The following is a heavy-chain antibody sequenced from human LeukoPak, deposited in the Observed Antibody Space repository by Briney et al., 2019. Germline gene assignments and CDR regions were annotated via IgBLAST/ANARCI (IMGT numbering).Heavy chain of an antibody. D-gene: IGHD3-22*01. CDR3: ATARRGRYYDSSGYYYVGFYFDY. CDR1: GGSFSGYY. J-gene: IGHJ4*02. Sequence: PSETLSLTCAVYGGSFSGYYWSWIRQPPGKGLEWIGEINHSGSTNYNPSLKSRVTISVDTSKNQFSLKLSSVTAADTAVYYCATARRGRYYDSSGYYYVGFYFDYWGQGTLVTVSS. CDR2: INHSGST. V-gene: IGHV4-34*01.